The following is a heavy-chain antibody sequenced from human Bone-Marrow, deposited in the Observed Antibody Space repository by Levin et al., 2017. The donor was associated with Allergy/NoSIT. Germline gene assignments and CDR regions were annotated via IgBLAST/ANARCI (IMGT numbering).Heavy chain of an antibody. CDR3: AKVLRSWYFDL. CDR2: ISVSGGST. J-gene: IGHJ2*01. V-gene: IGHV3-23*01. Sequence: GESLKISCAASGFTFSSYAMSWVRQAPGKGLEWVSAISVSGGSTYYADSVKGRFTISRDNSKNTLYLQMNSLRAEDTAVYYCAKVLRSWYFDLWGRGTPVTVSS. CDR1: GFTFSSYA.